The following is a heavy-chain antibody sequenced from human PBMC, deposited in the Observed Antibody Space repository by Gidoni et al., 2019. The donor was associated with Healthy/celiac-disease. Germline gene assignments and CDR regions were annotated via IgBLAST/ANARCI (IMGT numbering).Heavy chain of an antibody. V-gene: IGHV3-21*01. J-gene: IGHJ6*02. CDR1: GFTFSSYS. D-gene: IGHD3-22*01. Sequence: EVQLVESGGGLVKPGGSLRLSCAASGFTFSSYSIHWVRQAPGKGLEWVSSISSSSSYIYYADSVKGRFTISRDNAKNSLYLQMNSLRAEDTAVYYCARGKFLYDSSGYYDYYYYGMDVWGQGTTVTVSS. CDR2: ISSSSSYI. CDR3: ARGKFLYDSSGYYDYYYYGMDV.